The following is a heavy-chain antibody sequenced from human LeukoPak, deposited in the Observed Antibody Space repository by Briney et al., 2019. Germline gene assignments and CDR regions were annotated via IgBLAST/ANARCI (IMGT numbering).Heavy chain of an antibody. CDR3: ASDYYGSGSYTSFDY. Sequence: SETLSLTCTVSGYSISSGYYWGWIRQPPGKGLEWFGSIYHSGSTYYNPSLKSRVTISVDTSKNQFSLKLSSVTAADTAVYYCASDYYGSGSYTSFDYWGQGTLVTVSS. D-gene: IGHD3-10*01. V-gene: IGHV4-38-2*02. CDR1: GYSISSGYY. CDR2: IYHSGST. J-gene: IGHJ4*02.